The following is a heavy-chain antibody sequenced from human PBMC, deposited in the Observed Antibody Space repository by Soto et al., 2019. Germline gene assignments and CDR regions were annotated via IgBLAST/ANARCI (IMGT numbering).Heavy chain of an antibody. D-gene: IGHD3-3*01. CDR2: IDHSGYT. V-gene: IGHV4-34*01. CDR1: GGSFSGYY. CDR3: ARVRDWFAP. Sequence: PSETLSLTCAVYGGSFSGYYWNWIRQPPGKGLEWIGEIDHSGYTNYNPSLKSRVTISVDTSKNQFSLRLTSVTAADTAVYYCARVRDWFAPWRQGTLVTVSS. J-gene: IGHJ5*02.